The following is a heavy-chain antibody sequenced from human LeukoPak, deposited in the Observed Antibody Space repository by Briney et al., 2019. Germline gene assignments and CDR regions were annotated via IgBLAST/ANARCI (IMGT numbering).Heavy chain of an antibody. CDR1: GFTFSSYG. J-gene: IGHJ4*02. Sequence: PGRSLRLSCAAPGFTFSSYGMHWVRQAPGKGLEWVAVISYDGSNKYYADSVKGRFTISRDNSKNTLYLQMNSLRAEDTAVYYCARDRTRDGYNQGRVFDYWGQGTLVTVSS. CDR3: ARDRTRDGYNQGRVFDY. CDR2: ISYDGSNK. D-gene: IGHD5-24*01. V-gene: IGHV3-30*03.